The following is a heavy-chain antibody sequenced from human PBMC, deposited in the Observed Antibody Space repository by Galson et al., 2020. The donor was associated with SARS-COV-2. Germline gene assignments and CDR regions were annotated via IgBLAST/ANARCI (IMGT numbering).Heavy chain of an antibody. CDR1: GGTINSDDYY. Sequence: SETLSLTCIVSGGTINSDDYYWSWIRQSPGKGLEWIGYIYRNGNTYYNPSLKSRLMISVDTSKNQFSLKLTSVSAADTAVYYCARDHCSGAACYFDSWGQGALVTVSS. CDR3: ARDHCSGAACYFDS. CDR2: IYRNGNT. V-gene: IGHV4-30-4*02. D-gene: IGHD2-15*01. J-gene: IGHJ4*03.